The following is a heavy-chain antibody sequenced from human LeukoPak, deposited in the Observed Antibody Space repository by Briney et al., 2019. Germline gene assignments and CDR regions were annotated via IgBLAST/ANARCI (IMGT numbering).Heavy chain of an antibody. CDR2: IYTSGST. CDR3: ARHGSMTLIRGRLRYYYMDV. D-gene: IGHD3-10*01. V-gene: IGHV4-4*07. CDR1: GGSISSYY. Sequence: SETLSLTCTVSGGSISSYYWSWIRQPAGKGLEWIGRIYTSGSTNYNPSLKSRVTMSVDTSKNQFSLKLSSVTAADTAVYYCARHGSMTLIRGRLRYYYMDVWGKGTTVTISS. J-gene: IGHJ6*03.